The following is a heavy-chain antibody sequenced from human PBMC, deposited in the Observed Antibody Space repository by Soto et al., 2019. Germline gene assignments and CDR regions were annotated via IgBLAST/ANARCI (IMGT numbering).Heavy chain of an antibody. CDR3: ARAWVVVTAPDY. D-gene: IGHD2-21*02. J-gene: IGHJ4*02. CDR2: INAGNGNT. Sequence: VSVKVCCKASGDTFTNYYIHWVRQAPGQRLEWMGRINAGNGNTKYAQKFQGRVTITRDTSASTAYMELSSLRSEDTAVYYCARAWVVVTAPDYWGQGTLVTVSS. CDR1: GDTFTNYY. V-gene: IGHV1-3*01.